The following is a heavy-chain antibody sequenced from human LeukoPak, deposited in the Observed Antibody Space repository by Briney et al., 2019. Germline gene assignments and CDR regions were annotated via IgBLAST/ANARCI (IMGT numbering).Heavy chain of an antibody. CDR3: ARTIPRIVGATGHLDY. J-gene: IGHJ4*02. V-gene: IGHV1-46*01. CDR2: INPSGGST. Sequence: ASVKVSCKASGYTFTSYYMHWVRQAPGQGLEWMGIINPSGGSTSYAQKFQGRVTMTRDTSTSTVYMELSSLRSEDTAVYYCARTIPRIVGATGHLDYWGQGTLVTVSS. CDR1: GYTFTSYY. D-gene: IGHD1-26*01.